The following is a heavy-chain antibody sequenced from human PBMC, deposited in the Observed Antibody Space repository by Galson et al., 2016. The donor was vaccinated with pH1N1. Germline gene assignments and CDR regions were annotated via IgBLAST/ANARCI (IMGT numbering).Heavy chain of an antibody. CDR2: INTDWTAT. J-gene: IGHJ4*02. Sequence: SLKLSCAASGFTFSKYGMHWVRQVPGKGLEWVAHINTDWTATNEPGSENSLSCISRDTAKKTYSVQMNRLAEEETAVYYSATRYFGLHTKRDEIQYTGTVNGRESMSRDNAKLSMFRQMNTPVYYDTCDHYFDLRNIGLDYWGQGTLVTVSS. CDR3: ATRYFGLHTKRDEIQYTGTVNGRESMSRDNAKLSMFRQMNTPVYYDTCDHYFDLRNIGLDY. V-gene: IGHV3-74*01. D-gene: IGHD3-3*02. CDR1: GFTFSKYG.